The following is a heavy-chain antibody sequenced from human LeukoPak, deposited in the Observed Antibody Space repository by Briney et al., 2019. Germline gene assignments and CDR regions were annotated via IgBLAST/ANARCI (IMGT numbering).Heavy chain of an antibody. CDR1: GGSISSTSYY. V-gene: IGHV4-39*01. CDR2: IYYTGSA. J-gene: IGHJ4*02. Sequence: SETLSLTCTVPGGSISSTSYYWGWVRQPPGKGLEWIGNIYYTGSAYYNPSLKSRVTVSVVTSKNQFSLKLSSVTAADTAVYYCARQPPYYYDSSGYFDYWGQGALVTVSS. D-gene: IGHD3-22*01. CDR3: ARQPPYYYDSSGYFDY.